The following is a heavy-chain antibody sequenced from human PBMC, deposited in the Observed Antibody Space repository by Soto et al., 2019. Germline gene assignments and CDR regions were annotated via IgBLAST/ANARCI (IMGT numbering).Heavy chain of an antibody. D-gene: IGHD3-10*01. V-gene: IGHV1-69*04. CDR3: ATIYGSGYRAFDY. J-gene: IGHJ4*02. Sequence: QVQLVQSGAEVKRPGSSVKVSCKASGDTFNFYSINWVRQAPGLGLEWMGRVNPIVSMSNYAQRFQGRVTMTADKSTSTAYMELSGLRSEETAIYYCATIYGSGYRAFDYWGQGALVTVSS. CDR1: GDTFNFYS. CDR2: VNPIVSMS.